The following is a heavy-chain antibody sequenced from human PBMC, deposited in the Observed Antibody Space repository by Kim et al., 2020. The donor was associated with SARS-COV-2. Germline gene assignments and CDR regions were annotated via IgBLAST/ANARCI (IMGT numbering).Heavy chain of an antibody. J-gene: IGHJ5*02. Sequence: GGSLRLSCTASGFTFSDYVMSWVRQAPGKGLEWVSFIRSTAFGGTTEYAASVKGRFTISRDNSKSIAYLQMNSLKTEDTAVYFCTRGHSSGWSSLGQGTPVTVSS. D-gene: IGHD6-19*01. V-gene: IGHV3-49*04. CDR2: IRSTAFGGTT. CDR1: GFTFSDYV. CDR3: TRGHSSGWSS.